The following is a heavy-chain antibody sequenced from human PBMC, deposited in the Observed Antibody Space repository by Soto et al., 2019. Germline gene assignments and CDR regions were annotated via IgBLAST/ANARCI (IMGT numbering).Heavy chain of an antibody. D-gene: IGHD3-10*02. CDR2: INRDGGST. CDR1: GFTFSTNW. Sequence: EVQLVESGGVLVQPGGSLRLSCAASGFTFSTNWMHWVRQAPGKGLVWVSRINRDGGSTNYADSVRGRFTISRDNAENTLFLQMSSLTADDTAVYYCSRGPTGCSGFDYWGQGTLGTVAS. J-gene: IGHJ4*02. V-gene: IGHV3-74*01. CDR3: SRGPTGCSGFDY.